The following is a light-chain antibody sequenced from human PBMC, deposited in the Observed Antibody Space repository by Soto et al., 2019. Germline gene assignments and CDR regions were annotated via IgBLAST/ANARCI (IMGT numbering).Light chain of an antibody. Sequence: TQGPASLSAWVGDTVTIDCLASQSIGSYLNWDQQRPGKAPKLLIYAASSLQSGVPSRFSGSGSETHFTLTISSLQPEDFATYSCQQSYSTTWTFGQGTKVDI. CDR1: QSIGSY. CDR3: QQSYSTTWT. J-gene: IGKJ1*01. V-gene: IGKV1-39*01. CDR2: AAS.